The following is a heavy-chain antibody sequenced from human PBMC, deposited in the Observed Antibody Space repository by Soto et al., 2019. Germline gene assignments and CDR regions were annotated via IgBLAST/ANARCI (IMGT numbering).Heavy chain of an antibody. CDR3: ARVIRYDSSGYYPTRAVDI. CDR1: GGSFSGYY. D-gene: IGHD3-22*01. Sequence: PSETLSLTCAVYGGSFSGYYWSWIRQPPGKGLEWIGEINHSGSTNYNPSLKGRVTISVDTSKNQFSLKLSSVTAADTAVYYCARVIRYDSSGYYPTRAVDIWGQGTMVT. CDR2: INHSGST. J-gene: IGHJ3*02. V-gene: IGHV4-34*01.